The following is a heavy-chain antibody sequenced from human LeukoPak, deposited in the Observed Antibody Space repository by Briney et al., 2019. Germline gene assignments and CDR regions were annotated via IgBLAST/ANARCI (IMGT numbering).Heavy chain of an antibody. J-gene: IGHJ6*02. CDR3: AKDCRSKLVFYGVDV. Sequence: PGGSLRLSCTASGFTFSSCAMSWVRQAPGKGLEWVSSISGSGVSTNYEDSVKGRFTISRDNSQNTLYLQMSSLRAEDTAVYYCAKDCRSKLVFYGVDVWGQGTTVSVSS. CDR2: ISGSGVST. D-gene: IGHD1-26*01. CDR1: GFTFSSCA. V-gene: IGHV3-23*01.